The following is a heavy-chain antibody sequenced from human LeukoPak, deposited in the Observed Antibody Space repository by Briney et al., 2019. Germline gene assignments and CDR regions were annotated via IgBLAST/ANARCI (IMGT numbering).Heavy chain of an antibody. D-gene: IGHD3-10*01. CDR1: GGSISSGSYY. CDR2: IYTSGST. J-gene: IGHJ4*02. Sequence: SQTLSLTCTVSGGSISSGSYYWSWIRQPAGKGLEWIGRIYTSGSTNYNPSLKSRVTISVDTSKNQFSLKLSSVTAADTAVYYCARDHYYGSGTYWGQGTLVTVSS. V-gene: IGHV4-61*02. CDR3: ARDHYYGSGTY.